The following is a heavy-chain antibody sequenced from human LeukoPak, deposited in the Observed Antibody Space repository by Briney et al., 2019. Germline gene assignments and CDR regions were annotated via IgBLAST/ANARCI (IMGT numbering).Heavy chain of an antibody. CDR2: ISYDGSNK. CDR3: ARDSDYYDSSGYYYFDY. Sequence: RGSLRLSCAASGFTFSSYAMHWVRQAPGKGLEWVAVISYDGSNKYYADSVKGRFTISRDNSKNTLYLQMNSLRAEDTAVYYCARDSDYYDSSGYYYFDYWGQGTLVTVSS. CDR1: GFTFSSYA. V-gene: IGHV3-30-3*01. D-gene: IGHD3-22*01. J-gene: IGHJ4*02.